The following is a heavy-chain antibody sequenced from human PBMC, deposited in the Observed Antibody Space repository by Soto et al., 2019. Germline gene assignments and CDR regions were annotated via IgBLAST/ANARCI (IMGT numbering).Heavy chain of an antibody. D-gene: IGHD3-16*02. V-gene: IGHV3-48*01. CDR2: ISSSSSTI. CDR3: ARGADYDYIWGSYRYEY. Sequence: GGSLRLSCAASGFTFSSYSMNWVRQAPGKGLEWVSYISSSSSTIYYADSVKGRFTISRDNAKNSLYLQMNSLRAEDTAVYYCARGADYDYIWGSYRYEYWGQGTLVTVSS. J-gene: IGHJ4*02. CDR1: GFTFSSYS.